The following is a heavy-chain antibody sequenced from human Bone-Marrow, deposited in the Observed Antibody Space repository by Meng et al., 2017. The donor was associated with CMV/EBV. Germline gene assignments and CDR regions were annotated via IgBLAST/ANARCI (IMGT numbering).Heavy chain of an antibody. D-gene: IGHD1-26*01. CDR3: ARDVGTTLYYYGMDV. CDR2: ISSSSSYI. CDR1: GFTFSSYS. Sequence: GGSLRLSCAASGFTFSSYSMNWVRQAPGKGLEWVSSISSSSSYIYYADSVKGRFTISRDNAKNSLYLQMNSLRAEDTAVYYCARDVGTTLYYYGMDVWGQGTTVTVSS. V-gene: IGHV3-21*01. J-gene: IGHJ6*02.